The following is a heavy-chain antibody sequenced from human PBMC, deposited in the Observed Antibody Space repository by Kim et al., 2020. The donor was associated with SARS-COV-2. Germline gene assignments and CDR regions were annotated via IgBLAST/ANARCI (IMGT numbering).Heavy chain of an antibody. Sequence: SETLSLTCAVSGGSISSSNWWSWVRQPPGKGLEWIGEIYHSGSTNYNPSLKSRVTISVDKSKNQFSLKLSSVTAADTAVYYCARAPALVVVAATTRDNWFDPWGQGTLVTVSS. D-gene: IGHD2-15*01. V-gene: IGHV4-4*02. J-gene: IGHJ5*02. CDR3: ARAPALVVVAATTRDNWFDP. CDR2: IYHSGST. CDR1: GGSISSSNW.